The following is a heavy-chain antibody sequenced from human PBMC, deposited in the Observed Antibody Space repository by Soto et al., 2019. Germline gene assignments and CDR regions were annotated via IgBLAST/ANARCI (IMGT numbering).Heavy chain of an antibody. J-gene: IGHJ5*02. CDR2: IYYSGST. V-gene: IGHV4-39*01. CDR3: ARQGRVTIFGVVRNWFDP. D-gene: IGHD3-3*01. Sequence: PSETLSLTCTVSGGSISSSSYYWGWIRQPPGKGLEWIGSIYYSGSTYYNPSLKSRVTISVDTSKNQFSLKLSSVTAADTAVYYCARQGRVTIFGVVRNWFDPWGQATL. CDR1: GGSISSSSYY.